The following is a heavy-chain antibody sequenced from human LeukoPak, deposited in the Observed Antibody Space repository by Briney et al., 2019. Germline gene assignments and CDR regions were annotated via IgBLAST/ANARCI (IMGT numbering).Heavy chain of an antibody. CDR1: GVSVSDGRYY. J-gene: IGHJ3*02. CDR2: KYYSGSA. Sequence: SQTLCLTCNVSGVSVSDGRYYWTWIRQHPGKGLGWIGYKYYSGSAKYNPSLKSRLTISIDTSKNQFALQLSSVTAADTATYYCATPYCSSISCLDVFNMWGQGARVTVSS. CDR3: ATPYCSSISCLDVFNM. V-gene: IGHV4-31*03. D-gene: IGHD2-2*01.